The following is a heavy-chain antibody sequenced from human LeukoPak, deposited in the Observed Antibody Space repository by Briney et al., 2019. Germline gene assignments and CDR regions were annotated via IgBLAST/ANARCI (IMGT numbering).Heavy chain of an antibody. J-gene: IGHJ4*02. CDR1: GFTFSSYA. CDR3: ARSADYVWGSYRPNAH. D-gene: IGHD3-16*02. Sequence: PGRSLRLSCAASGFTFSSYAMHWVRQAPGKGLEWVAVISYDGSNKYYADSVKGRFTISRDNSKNTLYLQMNSLRAEDTAVYYCARSADYVWGSYRPNAHWGQGTLVTVSS. V-gene: IGHV3-30-3*01. CDR2: ISYDGSNK.